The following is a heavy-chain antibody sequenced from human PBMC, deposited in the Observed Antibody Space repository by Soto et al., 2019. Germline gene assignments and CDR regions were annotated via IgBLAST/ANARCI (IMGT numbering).Heavy chain of an antibody. CDR1: GGTIRSGDYY. CDR3: ARAFLRRWFDP. J-gene: IGHJ5*02. V-gene: IGHV4-30-4*01. D-gene: IGHD3-16*01. CDR2: IYYSGST. Sequence: PSETLSLTCSVSGGTIRSGDYYWSWIRQPPGKGLEWIGYIYYSGSTYYNPSLKSRVTISVDTSKSQFSLKLSSVTAADTAVYFCARAFLRRWFDPWGQGTLVTVSS.